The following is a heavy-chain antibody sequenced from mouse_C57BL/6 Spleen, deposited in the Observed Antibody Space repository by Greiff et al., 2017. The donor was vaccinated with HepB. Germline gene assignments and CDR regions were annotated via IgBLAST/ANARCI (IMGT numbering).Heavy chain of an antibody. CDR3: AGWSYYSNPEYAMDY. V-gene: IGHV1-61*01. J-gene: IGHJ4*01. CDR2: IYPSDSET. D-gene: IGHD2-5*01. Sequence: QVQLQQPGAELVRPGSSVKLSCKASGYTFTSYWMDWVKQRPGQGLEWIGNIYPSDSETHYNQKFKDKATLTVDKSSSTAYMQLSSLTSEDSAVYYGAGWSYYSNPEYAMDYWGQGTSVTVSS. CDR1: GYTFTSYW.